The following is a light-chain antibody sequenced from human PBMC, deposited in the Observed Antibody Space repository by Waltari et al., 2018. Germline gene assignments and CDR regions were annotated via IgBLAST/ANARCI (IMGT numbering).Light chain of an antibody. V-gene: IGLV3-25*03. CDR3: QSADTANFGSYRF. Sequence: GQTATITCSGDALSRQHVPWYQEKPGQAPILVIHKDTERPSGIPGRFSGVTSGQTVSLIIAGVQAEDEADYYCQSADTANFGSYRFFGAGTKLTVL. CDR1: ALSRQH. J-gene: IGLJ2*01. CDR2: KDT.